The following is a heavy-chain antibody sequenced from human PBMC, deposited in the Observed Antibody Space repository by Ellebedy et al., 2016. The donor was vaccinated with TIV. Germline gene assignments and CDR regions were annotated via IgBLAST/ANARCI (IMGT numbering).Heavy chain of an antibody. CDR3: AREVVPPEYYFDY. D-gene: IGHD4-23*01. CDR2: IKQDGSEK. J-gene: IGHJ4*02. Sequence: GESLKISCGTSGFTFSNYWMTWVRQAPGKGLEWVANIKQDGSEKYYVDSVKGRFSISRDNTKNSLYLQMNSLRAEDTAVYYCAREVVPPEYYFDYWGQGTLVTVSS. V-gene: IGHV3-7*01. CDR1: GFTFSNYW.